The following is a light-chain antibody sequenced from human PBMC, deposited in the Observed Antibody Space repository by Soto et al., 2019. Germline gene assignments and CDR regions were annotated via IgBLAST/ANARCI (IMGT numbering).Light chain of an antibody. J-gene: IGKJ1*01. CDR3: EQYFNAPWT. Sequence: IVMTQSPDSLAVSLGERVTINCESSQSLFYSSNNRNYLAWYQQKPGQPPKLLIYWASTRQSGVPDRFSGSGSGTDFVLTISSLQAEDLAVYYCEQYFNAPWTFGQGTKVELK. V-gene: IGKV4-1*01. CDR1: QSLFYSSNNRNY. CDR2: WAS.